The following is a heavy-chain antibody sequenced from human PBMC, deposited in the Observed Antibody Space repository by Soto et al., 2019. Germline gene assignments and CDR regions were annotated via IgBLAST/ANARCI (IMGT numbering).Heavy chain of an antibody. CDR2: IKYSGTT. CDR3: ARRYASCFDY. D-gene: IGHD2-2*01. Sequence: SETLSLTCTVSGGSISRSSCHLGWIRQPPGKGLEWIASIKYSGTTFYNPSLKSRVTLSVDTSKNQFALKLSSVTAADTAVCYCARRYASCFDYWGQGTLVTVSS. CDR1: GGSISRSSCH. V-gene: IGHV4-39*01. J-gene: IGHJ4*02.